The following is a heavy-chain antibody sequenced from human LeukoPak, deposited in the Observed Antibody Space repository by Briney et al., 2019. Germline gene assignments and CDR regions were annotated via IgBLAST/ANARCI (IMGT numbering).Heavy chain of an antibody. J-gene: IGHJ4*02. D-gene: IGHD3-22*01. CDR3: AKDQVWIVVGSFDY. CDR2: ISGSGGST. V-gene: IGHV3-23*01. Sequence: HPGGSLRLSCAASGFTFSSYAMSWVRQAPGKGLEWVSAISGSGGSTYYADSVKGRFTISRDNSKNTLYLQMTSLRAEDTAVYYCAKDQVWIVVGSFDYWGQGTLVTVSS. CDR1: GFTFSSYA.